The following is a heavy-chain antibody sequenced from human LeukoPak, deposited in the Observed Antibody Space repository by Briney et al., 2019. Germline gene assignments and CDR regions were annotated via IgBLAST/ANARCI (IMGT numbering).Heavy chain of an antibody. D-gene: IGHD5-24*01. CDR3: AGVRDGYNFWFDL. V-gene: IGHV1-69*04. CDR2: IIPILGIA. CDR1: GGTFSSYA. J-gene: IGHJ5*02. Sequence: ASVKVSCKASGGTFSSYAISWVRQAPGQGLEWMGRIIPILGIANYAQKFQGRVTITADKSTSTAYMELSSLRSEDTAVYYCAGVRDGYNFWFDLWGQGTLVTVSS.